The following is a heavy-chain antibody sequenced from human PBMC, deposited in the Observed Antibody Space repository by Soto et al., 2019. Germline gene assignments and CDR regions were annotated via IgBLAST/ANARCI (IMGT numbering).Heavy chain of an antibody. D-gene: IGHD3-10*01. Sequence: PGGSLRLSCAASGFTFSSYTMNWVRQAPGKWLEWVSSISSSSSYIYYTDSVKGRFTISRDNAKNSLYLQMNSLRAEDTAGSYCASLSRFALDYWGQGTLVTVSS. CDR2: ISSSSSYI. J-gene: IGHJ4*01. CDR1: GFTFSSYT. V-gene: IGHV3-21*01. CDR3: ASLSRFALDY.